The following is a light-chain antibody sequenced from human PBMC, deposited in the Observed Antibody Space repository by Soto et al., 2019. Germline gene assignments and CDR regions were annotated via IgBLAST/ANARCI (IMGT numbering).Light chain of an antibody. Sequence: QSALTQPASVSGSPGQSITISCTGTSSDVGAFNYVSWYLQYPGKAPKLMIYEVGNRPSGVSNRFSGSKSGNTASLTISGLQAEDEADYYCCSYASGSIYVXXXGXKVTVL. V-gene: IGLV2-14*01. CDR3: CSYASGSIYV. CDR1: SSDVGAFNY. J-gene: IGLJ1*01. CDR2: EVG.